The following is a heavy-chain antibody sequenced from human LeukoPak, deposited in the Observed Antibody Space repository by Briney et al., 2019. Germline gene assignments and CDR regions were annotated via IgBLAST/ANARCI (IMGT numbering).Heavy chain of an antibody. CDR2: IYHSGST. CDR3: ARGRGDFWSGYYRYYFDY. V-gene: IGHV4-30-2*01. J-gene: IGHJ4*02. CDR1: GGSLSSGGYS. D-gene: IGHD3-3*01. Sequence: PSQTLSLTCAVSGGSLSSGGYSWRWLRQPPGTGLEWLGYIYHSGSTYYNPSLKSRVTISVDRSKNQFSLKLSSLTAADTAVYYCARGRGDFWSGYYRYYFDYWGQGTLVTVSS.